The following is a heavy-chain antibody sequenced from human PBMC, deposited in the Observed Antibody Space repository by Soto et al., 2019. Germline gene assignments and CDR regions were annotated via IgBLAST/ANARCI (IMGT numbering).Heavy chain of an antibody. J-gene: IGHJ6*02. Sequence: VASVKVSCKASGDTFKNCVISWVRQAPGQGLEWMGGIIPLFGTTDFAQRFQGRLTITTDESTTTAYMELSRLRSEDTATYYCAAELGFGKLSVVWGQGTTVIVSS. CDR1: GDTFKNCV. V-gene: IGHV1-69*05. CDR3: AAELGFGKLSVV. CDR2: IIPLFGTT. D-gene: IGHD3-10*01.